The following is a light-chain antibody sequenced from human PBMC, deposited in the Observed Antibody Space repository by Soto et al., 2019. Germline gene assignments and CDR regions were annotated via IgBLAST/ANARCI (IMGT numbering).Light chain of an antibody. CDR1: QSFSNF. Sequence: DIQMTQSPSTLSASVGDSVTITCRASQSFSNFLAWCQQKPGKAPKRLIFQTSSLQSGVPSRFSGSGSGTEFTLTISSLQPGDFATYYCHQYYSYPFTFGQGTKLEI. V-gene: IGKV1-5*03. CDR2: QTS. CDR3: HQYYSYPFT. J-gene: IGKJ2*01.